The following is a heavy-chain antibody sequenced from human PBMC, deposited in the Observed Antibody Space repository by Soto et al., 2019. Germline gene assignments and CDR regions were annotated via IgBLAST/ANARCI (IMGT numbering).Heavy chain of an antibody. CDR1: GFTFSSYW. CDR3: ARGPIVNYYYGMDV. V-gene: IGHV3-7*03. J-gene: IGHJ6*02. D-gene: IGHD2-21*01. CDR2: IKQDGSEK. Sequence: PGGSLRLSCAASGFTFSSYWMSWVRQAPGKGLEWVANIKQDGSEKYYVDSVKGRFTISRDNAKNSLYLQMNSLRAEDTAVYYCARGPIVNYYYGMDVWGQGTTVTV.